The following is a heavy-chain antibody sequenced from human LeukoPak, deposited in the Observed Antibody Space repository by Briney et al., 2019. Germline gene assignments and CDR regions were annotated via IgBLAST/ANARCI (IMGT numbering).Heavy chain of an antibody. J-gene: IGHJ4*02. CDR2: ISSSSSYI. V-gene: IGHV3-21*01. CDR1: GFXFSSYS. Sequence: PGGSLRLSCEASGFXFSSYSINWVRQAPGKGLEWVSSISSSSSYIYYADSVKGRFTISRDNAKNSLYLQMNSLRAEDTAVYYCARVSRSGDWNYDYWGQGTLVTVSS. CDR3: ARVSRSGDWNYDY. D-gene: IGHD1-1*01.